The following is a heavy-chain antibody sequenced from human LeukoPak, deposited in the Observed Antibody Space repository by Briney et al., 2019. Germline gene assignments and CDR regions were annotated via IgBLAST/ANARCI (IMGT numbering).Heavy chain of an antibody. D-gene: IGHD2-2*01. J-gene: IGHJ4*02. CDR3: ARDLSTGYFDY. V-gene: IGHV3-21*01. CDR2: ISSSSSYI. Sequence: GGSLRLSCAASGFTFSDNGMNWVRQAPGKGLEWVSSISSSSSYIYYADSVKGRFTISRDNAKNSLYLQMNSLRAEDTAVYYCARDLSTGYFDYWGQGTLVTVSS. CDR1: GFTFSDNG.